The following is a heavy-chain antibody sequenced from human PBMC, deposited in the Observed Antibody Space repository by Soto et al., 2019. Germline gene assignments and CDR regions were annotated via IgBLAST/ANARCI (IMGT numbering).Heavy chain of an antibody. CDR3: ARDIYDFRSGYYGNHVDY. CDR1: GYSFTDYP. J-gene: IGHJ4*02. V-gene: IGHV1-3*04. Sequence: QVPLVQSGAELKKPGASVKISCKASGYSFTDYPIHWVRQAPGQRPEWLGWMHTGNGNTKDSQNFRGRVTLTSDTSATTAYMELSSLRSEDTAVYYCARDIYDFRSGYYGNHVDYWGQGTLVTVSS. D-gene: IGHD3-3*01. CDR2: MHTGNGNT.